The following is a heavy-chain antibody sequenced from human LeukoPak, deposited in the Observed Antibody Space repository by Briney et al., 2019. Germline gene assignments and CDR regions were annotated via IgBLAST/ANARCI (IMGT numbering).Heavy chain of an antibody. CDR3: ARRRVVADKSFNY. J-gene: IGHJ4*02. D-gene: IGHD5-12*01. Sequence: GGSLRLSCAASGFTFSTYWMTWVRQAPGKGLEWVAKIKKDGSEKYYVDSVKGRFTISRDNAMNSLYLQMNRLRAEDTAVYFCARRRVVADKSFNYWGQGTLVAVFS. CDR1: GFTFSTYW. V-gene: IGHV3-7*01. CDR2: IKKDGSEK.